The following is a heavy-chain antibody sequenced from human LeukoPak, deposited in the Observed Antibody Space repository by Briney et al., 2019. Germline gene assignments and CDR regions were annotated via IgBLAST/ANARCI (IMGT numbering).Heavy chain of an antibody. V-gene: IGHV3-23*01. CDR1: GFTFSSYG. D-gene: IGHD3-16*01. CDR2: ISGSGGST. CDR3: AKDWGEYFDYVWGSFTSFDS. J-gene: IGHJ4*02. Sequence: GGSLRLSCAASGFTFSSYGMSWVRQAPGKGLEWVSAISGSGGSTYYADSVKGRFTISRDNSKNTLYLQMNSLRAEDTAVYYCAKDWGEYFDYVWGSFTSFDSWGQGTLVTVSS.